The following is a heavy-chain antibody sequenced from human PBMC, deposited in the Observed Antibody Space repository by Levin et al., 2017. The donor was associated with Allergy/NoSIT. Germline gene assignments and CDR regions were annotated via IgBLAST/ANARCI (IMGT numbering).Heavy chain of an antibody. J-gene: IGHJ4*02. V-gene: IGHV4-34*01. CDR2: INHSGST. CDR1: GGSFSGYY. Sequence: SETLSLTCAVYGGSFSGYYWSWIRQPPGKGLEWIGEINHSGSTNYNPSLKSRVTISVDTSKNQFSLKLSSVTAADTAVYYCARGGPNSYGYPQPLDYWGQGTLVTVSS. D-gene: IGHD5-18*01. CDR3: ARGGPNSYGYPQPLDY.